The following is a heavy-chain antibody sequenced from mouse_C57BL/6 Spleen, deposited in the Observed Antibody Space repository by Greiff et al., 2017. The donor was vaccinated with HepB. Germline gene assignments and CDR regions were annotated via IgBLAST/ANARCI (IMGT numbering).Heavy chain of an antibody. Sequence: VQLKQSGPELVKPGDSVKISCKASGYSFTGYFMNWVMQSHGKSLEWIGRINPYNGDTFYNQKFKGKATLTVDKSSSTAHMELRSLTSEDSAVYYCARRGLEYWYFDVWGTGTTVTVSS. J-gene: IGHJ1*03. CDR1: GYSFTGYF. CDR3: ARRGLEYWYFDV. CDR2: INPYNGDT. V-gene: IGHV1-20*01. D-gene: IGHD3-3*01.